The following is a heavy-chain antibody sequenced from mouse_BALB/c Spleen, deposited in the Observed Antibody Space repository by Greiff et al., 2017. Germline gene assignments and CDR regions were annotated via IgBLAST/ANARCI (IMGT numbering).Heavy chain of an antibody. J-gene: IGHJ4*01. Sequence: EVQLQQSGPSLVKPSQTLSLTCSVTGDSITSGYWNWIRKFPGNKLEYMGYISYSGSTYYNPSLKSRISITRDTSKNQYYLQLNSVTTEDTATYYCARLRTVVGAMDYWGQGTSVTVSS. D-gene: IGHD1-1*01. CDR3: ARLRTVVGAMDY. V-gene: IGHV3-8*02. CDR2: ISYSGST. CDR1: GDSITSGY.